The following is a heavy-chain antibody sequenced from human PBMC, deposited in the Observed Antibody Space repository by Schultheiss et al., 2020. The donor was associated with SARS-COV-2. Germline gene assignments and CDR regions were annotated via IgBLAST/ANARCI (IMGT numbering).Heavy chain of an antibody. CDR1: GYNFPTYL. V-gene: IGHV5-51*01. CDR2: VYPGDSAT. D-gene: IGHD6-13*01. Sequence: GESLKISCKASGYNFPTYLVAWVRQMPGKGLEWMGIVYPGDSATAYSPSFQGQVTFSADKSTSTAYLQWSSLKASDTAMYYCARQEQQLPTDYWGQGTLVTVSS. J-gene: IGHJ4*02. CDR3: ARQEQQLPTDY.